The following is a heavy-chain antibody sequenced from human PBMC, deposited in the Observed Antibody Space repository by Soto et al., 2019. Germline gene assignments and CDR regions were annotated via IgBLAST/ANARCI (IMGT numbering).Heavy chain of an antibody. CDR3: ARASSGWLGYFDY. CDR1: GYTFTSYA. Sequence: QVQLVQSGAEVKKPGASVKVSCKASGYTFTSYAMHWVRQAPGQRLEWMGWINAGNGNTKYSQKFQGRVTITRDTSASTAYMELSCLRSEDTAVYYCARASSGWLGYFDYWGQGTLVTVSS. J-gene: IGHJ4*02. CDR2: INAGNGNT. D-gene: IGHD6-19*01. V-gene: IGHV1-3*01.